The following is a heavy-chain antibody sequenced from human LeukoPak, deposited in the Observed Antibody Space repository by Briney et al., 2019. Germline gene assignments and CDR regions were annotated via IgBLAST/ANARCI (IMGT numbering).Heavy chain of an antibody. V-gene: IGHV3-21*01. CDR2: ISSSSSYI. CDR1: GFTFSSYS. Sequence: GGSLRLSCAASGFTFSSYSMNWVRQAPGKGLEWVSSISSSSSYIYYADSVKGRFTISRDNAKNSLYLQMNSLRAEDTAVYYCARDASADILTGYYLRKNPPPTYWGRGTLVTVSS. D-gene: IGHD3-9*01. J-gene: IGHJ4*02. CDR3: ARDASADILTGYYLRKNPPPTY.